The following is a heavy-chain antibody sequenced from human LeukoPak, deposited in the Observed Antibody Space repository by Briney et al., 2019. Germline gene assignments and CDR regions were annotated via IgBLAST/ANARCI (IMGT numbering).Heavy chain of an antibody. Sequence: GGSLRLSCAASGFTFSNYAMSWVRQAPGKGLEWVSDTSGSGGSTYYADSVKGRFTISRDNSKDTLDLQMNSLRAEDTAVYYCAKHPIVGATGNSDYWGQGTLVTVSS. CDR1: GFTFSNYA. CDR2: TSGSGGST. V-gene: IGHV3-23*01. D-gene: IGHD1-26*01. J-gene: IGHJ4*02. CDR3: AKHPIVGATGNSDY.